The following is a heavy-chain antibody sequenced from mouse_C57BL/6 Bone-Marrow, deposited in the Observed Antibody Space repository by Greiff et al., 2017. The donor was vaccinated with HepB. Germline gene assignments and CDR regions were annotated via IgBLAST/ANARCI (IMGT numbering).Heavy chain of an antibody. D-gene: IGHD2-3*01. CDR2: IYPGSGST. CDR1: GYTFTSYW. J-gene: IGHJ3*01. V-gene: IGHV1-55*01. Sequence: QVQLQQPGAELVKPGASVKMSCKASGYTFTSYWITWVKQRPGQGLEWIGDIYPGSGSTNYNEKFKSKATLTVDTSSSKADMQLSSLTSEDSAVYYCAREEIYDGYYLFAYWGQGTLVTVSA. CDR3: AREEIYDGYYLFAY.